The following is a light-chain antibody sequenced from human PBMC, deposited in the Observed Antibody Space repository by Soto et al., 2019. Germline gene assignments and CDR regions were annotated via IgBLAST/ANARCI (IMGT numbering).Light chain of an antibody. CDR1: QDIGNW. Sequence: DIQMTQSPSTLSASVGDRVTITCRASQDIGNWLAWYQQKPGKATKLLVYDVSSLVSGAPSRFSGSGSGTEFTLTFSSLQPDDFATYSFQQYHTHTPLTFGGVTKVDFK. J-gene: IGKJ4*01. CDR3: QQYHTHTPLT. CDR2: DVS. V-gene: IGKV1-5*01.